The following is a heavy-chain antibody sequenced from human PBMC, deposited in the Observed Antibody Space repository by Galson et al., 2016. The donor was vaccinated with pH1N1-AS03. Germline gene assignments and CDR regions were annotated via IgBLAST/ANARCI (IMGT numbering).Heavy chain of an antibody. D-gene: IGHD2/OR15-2a*01. Sequence: SVKVSCKAFGGTFGNYAISWVRQAPGQGLEGMGGISPIFGRVNYAQKFQGRVTITADVFTKTAYMERTSLRSEDTAVYYCARASDREILYYYYGMDVWGQGTTVTVSS. V-gene: IGHV1-69*13. CDR2: ISPIFGRV. CDR1: GGTFGNYA. J-gene: IGHJ6*02. CDR3: ARASDREILYYYYGMDV.